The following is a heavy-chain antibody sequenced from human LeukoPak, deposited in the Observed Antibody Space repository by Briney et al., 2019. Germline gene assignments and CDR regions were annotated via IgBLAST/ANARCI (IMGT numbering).Heavy chain of an antibody. CDR3: ARAGRAYYYYYMDV. CDR2: INWNGGST. J-gene: IGHJ6*03. CDR1: GFTFSSYW. Sequence: PGGSLRLSCAASGFTFSSYWMSWVRQAPGKGLEWVSGINWNGGSTGYADSVKGRFTISRDNAKNSLYLQMNSLRAEDTALYYCARAGRAYYYYYMDVWGKGTTVTVSS. V-gene: IGHV3-20*04.